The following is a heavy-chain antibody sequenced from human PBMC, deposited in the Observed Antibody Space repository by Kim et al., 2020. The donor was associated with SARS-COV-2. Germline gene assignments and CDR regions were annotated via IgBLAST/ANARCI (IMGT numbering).Heavy chain of an antibody. CDR1: GFTFSSYG. V-gene: IGHV3-33*05. CDR2: ISYDGSNK. CDR3: ARDRYYYDSSGDVDY. D-gene: IGHD3-22*01. Sequence: GSLRLSCAASGFTFSSYGMHWVRQAPGKGLEWVAVISYDGSNKYYADSVKGRFTISRDNSKNTLYLQMNSLRAEDTAVYYCARDRYYYDSSGDVDYWGQGTLVTVSS. J-gene: IGHJ4*02.